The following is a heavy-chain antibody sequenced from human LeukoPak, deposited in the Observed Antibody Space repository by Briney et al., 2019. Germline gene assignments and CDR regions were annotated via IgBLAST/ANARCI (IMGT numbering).Heavy chain of an antibody. V-gene: IGHV1-18*01. CDR3: ARDLGTYYYDSSGYYFDY. J-gene: IGHJ4*02. CDR1: GYTFTSYG. Sequence: ASVKVSCKASGYTFTSYGISWVRQAPGQGLEWMGWISAYNGNTNYAQKLQGRVTMTTDTSTSTAYMELRSLRSDDTAVYYCARDLGTYYYDSSGYYFDYWGQGTLVTVSS. CDR2: ISAYNGNT. D-gene: IGHD3-22*01.